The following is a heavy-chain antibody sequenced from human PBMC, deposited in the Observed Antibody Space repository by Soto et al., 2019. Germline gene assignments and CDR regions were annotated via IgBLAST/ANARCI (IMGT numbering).Heavy chain of an antibody. CDR2: IRGFSPYT. CDR1: GFTFRTYT. CDR3: ARDRGYDAHDYYYNAMDV. D-gene: IGHD3-10*01. Sequence: ESGGGLVKPGGSLRLSCISSGFTFRTYTMNWVRQAPGKGLEWVSGIRGFSPYTFCAESVKGRFTISRDNAKNSLYLQMDSLRAEDTAVYYCARDRGYDAHDYYYNAMDVWGQGTTVTVSS. V-gene: IGHV3-21*01. J-gene: IGHJ6*02.